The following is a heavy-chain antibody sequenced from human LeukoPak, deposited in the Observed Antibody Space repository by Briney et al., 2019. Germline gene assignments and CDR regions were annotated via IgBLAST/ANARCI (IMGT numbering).Heavy chain of an antibody. J-gene: IGHJ4*02. CDR1: GGSFSGYY. CDR2: INHSGST. D-gene: IGHD2-21*02. V-gene: IGHV4-34*01. Sequence: SETLSLTCAVYGGSFSGYYWSWIRQPPGKGLEWIGEINHSGSTNYNPSLKSRVTISVDTSKNQFSLKLSSVTAADTAVYYCARGQIRGHIVVVTRVPQGHYFDYWGQGTLVTVSS. CDR3: ARGQIRGHIVVVTRVPQGHYFDY.